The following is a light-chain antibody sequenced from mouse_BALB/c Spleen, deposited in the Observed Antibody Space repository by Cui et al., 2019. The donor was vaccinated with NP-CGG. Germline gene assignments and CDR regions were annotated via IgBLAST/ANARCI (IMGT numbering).Light chain of an antibody. CDR3: ALWYSNHWV. J-gene: IGLJ1*01. V-gene: IGLV1*01. Sequence: AVASQESALTTSPGETVTLTCRSSTGAVTTSNYANWVQEKPDHLFTGLIGGTNNRAPGVPARFSGSLIGDKAALTITGAQIEDEAIYFCALWYSNHWVFGGGTKLTVL. CDR2: GTN. CDR1: TGAVTTSNY.